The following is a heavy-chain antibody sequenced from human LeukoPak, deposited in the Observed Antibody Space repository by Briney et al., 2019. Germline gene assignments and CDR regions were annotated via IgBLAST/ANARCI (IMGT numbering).Heavy chain of an antibody. CDR2: IWYDGSNK. CDR3: AKTDGYTSGWSGIDY. D-gene: IGHD6-19*01. CDR1: GFTFSSYG. Sequence: GRSLRLSCAASGFTFSSYGMRWVRQAPGKGLEWVAVIWYDGSNKYYADSVKGRFTISRDNSKNTLYLQMNSLRVEDTAVYYCAKTDGYTSGWSGIDYWGQGTLVTVSS. V-gene: IGHV3-33*06. J-gene: IGHJ4*02.